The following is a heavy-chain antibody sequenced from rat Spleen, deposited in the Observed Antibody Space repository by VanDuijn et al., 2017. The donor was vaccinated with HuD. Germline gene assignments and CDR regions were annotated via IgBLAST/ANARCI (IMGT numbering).Heavy chain of an antibody. J-gene: IGHJ3*01. CDR2: IIYDGSRT. CDR3: ATRGITTSFAY. CDR1: GFTFSDYN. D-gene: IGHD1-10*01. Sequence: EVQLVESGGGLVQPGRSLKLSCAASGFTFSDYNMAWVRQAPKKGLEWVATIIYDGSRTYYRDSVKGRFTISRDNAKSTLYLQMDSLRSEDTATYYCATRGITTSFAYWGQGTLVTVSS. V-gene: IGHV5S10*01.